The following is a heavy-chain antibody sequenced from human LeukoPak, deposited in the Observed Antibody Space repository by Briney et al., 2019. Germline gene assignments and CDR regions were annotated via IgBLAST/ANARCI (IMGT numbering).Heavy chain of an antibody. CDR1: GFTLSHAW. Sequence: GGSLRLSCAASGFTLSHAWMNWVRQAPGKGLEWVSYISSSNSAIYYADSVRGRFTISRDNAKNSLYLRMNSLRDEDTAVYYCARDRNSNWCDGFDIWGQGTVVTVSS. CDR2: ISSSNSAI. V-gene: IGHV3-48*02. D-gene: IGHD6-13*01. CDR3: ARDRNSNWCDGFDI. J-gene: IGHJ3*02.